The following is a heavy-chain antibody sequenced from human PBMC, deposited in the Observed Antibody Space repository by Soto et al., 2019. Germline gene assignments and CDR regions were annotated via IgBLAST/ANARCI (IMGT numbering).Heavy chain of an antibody. Sequence: GESLKLSCKGSGYSFTSYWISWVRQMPGKGLEWMGRIDPSDSYTNYSPSFQGHVTISADKSISTAYLQWSSLKASDTAMYYCARQVGAARSYYYYGMDVWGQGTTVTVS. CDR1: GYSFTSYW. CDR2: IDPSDSYT. CDR3: ARQVGAARSYYYYGMDV. V-gene: IGHV5-10-1*01. J-gene: IGHJ6*02. D-gene: IGHD6-6*01.